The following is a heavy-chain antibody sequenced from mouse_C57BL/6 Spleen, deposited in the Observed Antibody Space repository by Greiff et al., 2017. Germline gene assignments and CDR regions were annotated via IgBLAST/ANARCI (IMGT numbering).Heavy chain of an antibody. J-gene: IGHJ4*01. CDR2: ISYDGSN. Sequence: EVQLQQSGPGLVKPSQSLSLTCSVTGYSITSGYYWNWIRQFPGNKLEWMGYISYDGSNNYNPSLKNRISITRDTSKNQFFLKLNSVTTEDTATYYGASQEDDGYYVYAMDYWGQGTSVTVSS. V-gene: IGHV3-6*01. CDR3: ASQEDDGYYVYAMDY. D-gene: IGHD2-3*01. CDR1: GYSITSGYY.